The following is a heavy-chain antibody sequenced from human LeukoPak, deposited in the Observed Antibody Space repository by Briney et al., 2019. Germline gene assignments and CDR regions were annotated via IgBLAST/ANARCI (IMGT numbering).Heavy chain of an antibody. CDR2: IYSTGST. J-gene: IGHJ4*02. V-gene: IGHV4-4*07. Sequence: SETLSLTCTVSGGSISSYYWSWIRQPAGKGLEWIGRIYSTGSTNYNPSLKSRVTISVDTSKNQFSLKLSSLTAADTAVYYCARLRGNYFPDYWGQGTLVTVSS. D-gene: IGHD4-11*01. CDR3: ARLRGNYFPDY. CDR1: GGSISSYY.